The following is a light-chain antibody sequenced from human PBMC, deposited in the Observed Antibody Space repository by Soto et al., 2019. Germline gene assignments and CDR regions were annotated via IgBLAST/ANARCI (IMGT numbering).Light chain of an antibody. CDR1: HNIYNY. CDR3: QHCDNLPLT. CDR2: DAS. V-gene: IGKV1-33*01. Sequence: DIQMTQSPSSLSASVGDRVTIACQASHNIYNYLNWYHQKPGKAPKLLIFDASNLERGVPSRFSGSGSRTHFSLSINNLQPEDVGTYFCQHCDNLPLTFGGGTKVEI. J-gene: IGKJ4*01.